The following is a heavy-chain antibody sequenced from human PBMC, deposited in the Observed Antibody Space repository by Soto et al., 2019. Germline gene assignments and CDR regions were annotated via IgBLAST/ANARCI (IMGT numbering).Heavy chain of an antibody. J-gene: IGHJ4*02. V-gene: IGHV3-7*01. Sequence: EVQLVESGGGLVQPGGSLRVSCAASGFTFTSYWMSWVRQAPGKGLEWVANIKEDGSAKYYLDSVKGRFTISRDNAKNSLYLQMNSLIADDTAVYYCAREDFYRFDYWGQGNLVTVSS. CDR2: IKEDGSAK. CDR1: GFTFTSYW. CDR3: AREDFYRFDY.